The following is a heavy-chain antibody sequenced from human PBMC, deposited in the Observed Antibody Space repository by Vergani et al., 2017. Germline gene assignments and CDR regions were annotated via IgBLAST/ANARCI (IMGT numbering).Heavy chain of an antibody. Sequence: QVQLQQWGGGLLKPSETLSLTCVVNGGSFTSYHWRWIRQSPGEGREWVGDIDHTGRPDYNPSLKSRLTLSVDKSRNQFSLTLNSVTATDTAIYFCARVNTETNGHLYYYYYMDVWGQGTAVTVS. CDR1: GGSFTSYH. V-gene: IGHV4-34*01. CDR2: IDHTGRP. D-gene: IGHD4-11*01. CDR3: ARVNTETNGHLYYYYYMDV. J-gene: IGHJ6*03.